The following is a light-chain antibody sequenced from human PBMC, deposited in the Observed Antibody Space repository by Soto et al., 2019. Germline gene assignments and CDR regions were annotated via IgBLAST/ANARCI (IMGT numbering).Light chain of an antibody. J-gene: IGLJ3*02. V-gene: IGLV1-44*01. CDR2: NDN. CDR3: AAWDDSLNARGV. Sequence: QSVLTQPPSASGTPGQRVTISCSGSRSNIGSNAVSWYQQLPGTAPKLLIYNDNQRPSRVPDRFSASKSGTSASLAISGLQSEDEADYYCAAWDDSLNARGVFGGGTQLTVL. CDR1: RSNIGSNA.